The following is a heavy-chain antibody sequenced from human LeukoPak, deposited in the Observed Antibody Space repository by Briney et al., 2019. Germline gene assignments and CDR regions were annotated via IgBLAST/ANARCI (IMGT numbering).Heavy chain of an antibody. V-gene: IGHV1-24*01. Sequence: EASVKVSCKVSGYALTELSMHWVRQAPGKGLEWLGGFDPEDGETIYAQKFQGRVTMTEDTSTDTAYMELSSLRSEDTAVYYCATAIIATEFEDYWGQGTLVTVSS. CDR2: FDPEDGET. J-gene: IGHJ4*02. CDR3: ATAIIATEFEDY. CDR1: GYALTELS. D-gene: IGHD6-25*01.